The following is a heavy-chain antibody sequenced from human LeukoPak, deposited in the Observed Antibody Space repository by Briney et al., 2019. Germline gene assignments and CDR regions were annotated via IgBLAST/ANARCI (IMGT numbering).Heavy chain of an antibody. CDR3: AKVGSRAGAYYYYMDV. Sequence: GGSLRLSCAASGFTFSSYGMHWVRQAPGKGLEWVAFIRYDGSNKYYADSVKGRFTISRDNSKNTLYLQMNSLRAEVTAVYYCAKVGSRAGAYYYYMDVWGKGTTVTISS. J-gene: IGHJ6*03. V-gene: IGHV3-30*02. CDR1: GFTFSSYG. CDR2: IRYDGSNK. D-gene: IGHD2-2*01.